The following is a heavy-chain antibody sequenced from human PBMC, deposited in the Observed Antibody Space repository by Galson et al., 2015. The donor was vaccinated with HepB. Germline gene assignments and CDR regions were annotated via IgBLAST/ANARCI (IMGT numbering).Heavy chain of an antibody. D-gene: IGHD3-10*01. CDR3: ANTPTTWYYYGSGSYSTDY. CDR1: GFTFSSYA. CDR2: ISGSGGST. Sequence: SLRLSCAASGFTFSSYAMSWVRQAPGKGLEWVSAISGSGGSTYYADSVKGRFTISRDNSKNTLYLQMNSLRAEDTAVYYCANTPTTWYYYGSGSYSTDYWGQGTLVTVSS. J-gene: IGHJ4*02. V-gene: IGHV3-23*01.